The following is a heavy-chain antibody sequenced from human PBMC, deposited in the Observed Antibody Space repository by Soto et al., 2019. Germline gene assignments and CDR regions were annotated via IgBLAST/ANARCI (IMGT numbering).Heavy chain of an antibody. D-gene: IGHD3-16*02. CDR3: ARDVKESDGCTLDYDYVWRSYRYTPHFDY. V-gene: IGHV3-30-3*01. Sequence: QVQLVESGGGVVQPGRSLRLSCAASGFTFSRYAMHWVRQAPGKGLECVAGISYDGSTQSYADSVKGRFTISRDNSKNSLDLQLHRLRAEDRALYCCARDVKESDGCTLDYDYVWRSYRYTPHFDYWGQGTMVTVSS. CDR1: GFTFSRYA. J-gene: IGHJ4*02. CDR2: ISYDGSTQ.